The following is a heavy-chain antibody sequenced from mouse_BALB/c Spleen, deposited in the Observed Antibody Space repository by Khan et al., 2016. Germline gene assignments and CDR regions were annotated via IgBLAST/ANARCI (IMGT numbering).Heavy chain of an antibody. CDR1: GFSLTHFG. CDR2: IWAGGST. Sequence: QVQLKESGPGLVAPSQTLSITCTVSGFSLTHFGVHWVRQPPGKGLEWLGLIWAGGSTNYNSALLSRLSISKDNSQSQVFLTMNSLQTDDTAMYYCARDENYRYDGFAYWGQGTLVTVSA. V-gene: IGHV2-9*02. D-gene: IGHD2-14*01. CDR3: ARDENYRYDGFAY. J-gene: IGHJ3*01.